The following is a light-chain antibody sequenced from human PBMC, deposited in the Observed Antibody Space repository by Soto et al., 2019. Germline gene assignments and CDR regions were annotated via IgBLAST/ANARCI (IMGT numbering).Light chain of an antibody. CDR2: DVS. CDR3: SSYTRSSTHV. V-gene: IGLV2-14*01. Sequence: QSVLTQPASVSGSPGQSITISCTGTSSGIGGYNYVSWYQQHPGKVPKLMIYDVSNRPSGVSDRFSGSKSGNTASLTISGLQAEDEADYYCSSYTRSSTHVFGTGTKVTVL. CDR1: SSGIGGYNY. J-gene: IGLJ1*01.